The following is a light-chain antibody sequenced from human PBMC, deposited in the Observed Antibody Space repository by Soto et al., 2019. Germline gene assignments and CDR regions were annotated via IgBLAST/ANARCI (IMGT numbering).Light chain of an antibody. J-gene: IGKJ1*01. CDR2: DAS. CDR1: QSITNW. CDR3: QQYKTYGT. V-gene: IGKV1-5*01. Sequence: QMTQSTSTMSGILGDRVPLTCRASQSITNWLAWYQQKPGKAPKLLIYDASSLESGVPSRFSGSGSGTEFTLTISSLQPDDSATYYSQQYKTYGTFGQG.